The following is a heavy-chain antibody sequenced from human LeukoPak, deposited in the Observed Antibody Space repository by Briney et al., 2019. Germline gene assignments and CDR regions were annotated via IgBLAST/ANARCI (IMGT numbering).Heavy chain of an antibody. Sequence: GGSLRLSCAASGFTFSNAWMNWVRQAPGKGLEWVGRSKRKIDGGTTDYAAPVTGRFTISRDDSKNMLYLQTNSLISKDTALYYCVVDYGEADGGLWYGMDVWGQGTTVTVSS. CDR2: SKRKIDGGTT. D-gene: IGHD4-17*01. V-gene: IGHV3-15*07. CDR1: GFTFSNAW. J-gene: IGHJ6*02. CDR3: VVDYGEADGGLWYGMDV.